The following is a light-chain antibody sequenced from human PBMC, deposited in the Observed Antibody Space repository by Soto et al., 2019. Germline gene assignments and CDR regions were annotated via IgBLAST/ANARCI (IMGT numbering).Light chain of an antibody. CDR2: GAS. CDR1: QSVSTN. J-gene: IGKJ5*01. Sequence: EIVMTQSPTPLSVSPGERATLSCRASQSVSTNLAWYQQKPGQVPSILIYGASTRASGIPARFSGSGSGTEFTLTIGSLQSEDFAVYYCQQYSSSPSFGQGTRLEI. V-gene: IGKV3-15*01. CDR3: QQYSSSPS.